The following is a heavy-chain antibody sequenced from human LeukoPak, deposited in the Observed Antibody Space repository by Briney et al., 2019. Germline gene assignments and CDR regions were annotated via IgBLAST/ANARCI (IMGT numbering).Heavy chain of an antibody. CDR1: GYTFTSYG. CDR3: ARDSDKYGARYYYYYMDV. D-gene: IGHD3-10*01. Sequence: ASVKVSCKASGYTFTSYGISWVRQAPGQGLEWMGWISAYNGNTNYAQKLQGRVTITTDESTSTAYMELSSLRSEDTAVYYCARDSDKYGARYYYYYMDVWGKGTTVTVSS. J-gene: IGHJ6*03. V-gene: IGHV1-18*01. CDR2: ISAYNGNT.